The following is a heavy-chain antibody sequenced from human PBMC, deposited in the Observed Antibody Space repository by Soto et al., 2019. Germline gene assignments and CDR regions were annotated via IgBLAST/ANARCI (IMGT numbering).Heavy chain of an antibody. D-gene: IGHD6-13*01. J-gene: IGHJ3*02. CDR1: GFTFDDYG. CDR2: INWNGGST. V-gene: IGHV3-20*01. CDR3: ARDWRSSSLPPYAFDI. Sequence: EVQLVESGGGVVRPGGSLRLSCAASGFTFDDYGMSWVRQAPGKGLEWVSGINWNGGSTGYADSVKGRFTITRDNAKNSLYLQMNSLRAEDTALYHGARDWRSSSLPPYAFDIWGQGTMVTVSS.